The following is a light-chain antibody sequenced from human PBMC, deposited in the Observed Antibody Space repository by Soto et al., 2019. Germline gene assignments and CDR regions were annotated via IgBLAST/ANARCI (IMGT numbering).Light chain of an antibody. V-gene: IGLV2-14*01. CDR1: SSDVGGYNY. J-gene: IGLJ1*01. Sequence: QSALTQPASVSGSPGQSITISCTGTSSDVGGYNYVSWYQQHPGKAPKLMIYEVSNRPSGVSNRFSGSKSGNTASLTISGLQAEDEADYYCNSYTNRYTFVLGTGTKVTVL. CDR3: NSYTNRYTFV. CDR2: EVS.